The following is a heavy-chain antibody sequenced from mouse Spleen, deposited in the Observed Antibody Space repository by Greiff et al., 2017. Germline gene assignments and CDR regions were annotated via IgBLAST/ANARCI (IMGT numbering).Heavy chain of an antibody. V-gene: IGHV4-1*02. J-gene: IGHJ4*01. CDR2: INPDSSTI. CDR1: GFDFSRYW. D-gene: IGHD2-14*01. Sequence: EVQLVESEGGLVQPGSSMKLSCTASGFDFSRYWMSWVRQAPGKGLEWIGEINPDSSTINYTPSLKDKFIISRDNAKNTLYLQMSKVRSEDTALYYCARPYRTNAMDYWGQGTSVTVSS. CDR3: ARPYRTNAMDY.